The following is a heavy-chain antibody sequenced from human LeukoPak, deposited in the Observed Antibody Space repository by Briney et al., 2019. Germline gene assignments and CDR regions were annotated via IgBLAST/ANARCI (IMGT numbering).Heavy chain of an antibody. J-gene: IGHJ4*02. CDR1: GGSISSSNYY. D-gene: IGHD3-22*01. CDR3: ARGSGYYYGDFDY. Sequence: SETLSLTCTVSGGSISSSNYYWGWIRQPPGKGLEWIGSIYYSGSTYYNPSLKSRVTISVDTSKNQFSLRLTSVTAADTAVYYCARGSGYYYGDFDYWGQGTLVTV. CDR2: IYYSGST. V-gene: IGHV4-39*07.